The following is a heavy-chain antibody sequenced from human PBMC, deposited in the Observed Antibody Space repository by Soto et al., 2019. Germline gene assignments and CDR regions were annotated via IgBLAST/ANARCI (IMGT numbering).Heavy chain of an antibody. V-gene: IGHV3-33*01. CDR2: IWYDGSIK. CDR3: ARATSGSFDALDM. D-gene: IGHD1-26*01. CDR1: GFTFGIYG. J-gene: IGHJ3*02. Sequence: QVQLVESGGGVVQPGRSLRLSCAASGFTFGIYGMHWVSQAPGKGLEWVAVIWYDGSIKYHADSVKGRFTISRDNSKNTVYLQMNSLRDEDTAVYYCARATSGSFDALDMWGQGTMVTVSS.